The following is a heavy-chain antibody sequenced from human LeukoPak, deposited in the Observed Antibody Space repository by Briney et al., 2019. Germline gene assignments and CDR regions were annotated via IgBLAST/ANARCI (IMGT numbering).Heavy chain of an antibody. D-gene: IGHD6-6*01. V-gene: IGHV3-48*03. CDR1: GFTFSIYE. J-gene: IGHJ6*03. CDR3: ARAGDYSSSMPGRGYYYMDV. CDR2: ISNSGSTI. Sequence: GGSLRLSCAASGFTFSIYEMNWVRQAPGKGLEWVSYISNSGSTIYYADSVKGRFTISRDNAKNSLYLQMNSLRAEDTAVYYCARAGDYSSSMPGRGYYYMDVWGKGTTVTVSS.